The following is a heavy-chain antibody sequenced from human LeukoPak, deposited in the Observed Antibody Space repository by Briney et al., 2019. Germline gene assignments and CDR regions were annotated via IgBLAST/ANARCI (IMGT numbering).Heavy chain of an antibody. D-gene: IGHD3-10*01. Sequence: ASVKVSCKASGYTFTSYGISWVRQAPGQGLEWMGWISAYNGNTNYAQKFQGRVTMTTDTSTSTAYMELRSLRSDDTAVYYCARDLSMVQGVIISGRDSDYWGQGTLVTVSS. CDR3: ARDLSMVQGVIISGRDSDY. V-gene: IGHV1-18*01. CDR1: GYTFTSYG. CDR2: ISAYNGNT. J-gene: IGHJ4*02.